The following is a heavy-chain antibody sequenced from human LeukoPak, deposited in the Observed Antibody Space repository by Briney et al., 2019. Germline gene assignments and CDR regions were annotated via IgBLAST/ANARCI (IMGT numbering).Heavy chain of an antibody. J-gene: IGHJ4*02. CDR2: ISGSGGST. D-gene: IGHD6-13*01. V-gene: IGHV3-23*01. CDR1: GFTFSSYA. CDR3: AKSGSPYSSSWYPDPPCDY. Sequence: PGGSLRLSCAASGFTFSSYAMSWVCQAPGKGLEWVSAISGSGGSTYYADSVKGRFTISRDNSKNTLYLQMNSLRAEDTAVYYCAKSGSPYSSSWYPDPPCDYWGQGTLVTVSS.